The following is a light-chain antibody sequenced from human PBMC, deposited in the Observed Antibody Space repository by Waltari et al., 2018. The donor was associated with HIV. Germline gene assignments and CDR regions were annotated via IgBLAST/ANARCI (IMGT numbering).Light chain of an antibody. CDR3: ATWDTTLGGV. CDR2: ENN. Sequence: QSVLTQPPSVSAAPGQKVTISCSGSNSNIGNNYVSWYQQLPGTVPKVLIYENNRRLSGIPDRFSASKSGTSATLGIAGLQPGDEADYYCATWDTTLGGVFGGGTRLTVL. CDR1: NSNIGNNY. J-gene: IGLJ3*02. V-gene: IGLV1-51*02.